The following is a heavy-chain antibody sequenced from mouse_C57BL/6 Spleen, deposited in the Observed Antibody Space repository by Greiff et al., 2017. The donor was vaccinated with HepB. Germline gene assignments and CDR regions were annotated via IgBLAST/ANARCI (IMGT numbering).Heavy chain of an antibody. V-gene: IGHV1-18*01. CDR2: INPNNGGT. Sequence: EVQLQQSGPELVKPGASVKIPCKASGYTFTDYNMDWVKQSHGKSLEWIGDINPNNGGTIYNQKFKGKATLTVDKSSSTAYMELRSLTSEDTAVYYCARESYYYDSFYAIDYWGQGTSVTVSS. J-gene: IGHJ4*01. D-gene: IGHD1-1*01. CDR3: ARESYYYDSFYAIDY. CDR1: GYTFTDYN.